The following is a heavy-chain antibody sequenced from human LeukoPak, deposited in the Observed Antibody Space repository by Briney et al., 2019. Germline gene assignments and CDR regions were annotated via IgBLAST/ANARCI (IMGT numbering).Heavy chain of an antibody. V-gene: IGHV4-59*01. Sequence: SETLSLTCTVSGGSINSYYWTWIRQPPGKGLEWIGYVYYSGSTNYRPSLKSRVTISVDTSKNQFSLTLTSVTEADTAVYYCARDYGGKLDYWGHGTLVTVSS. J-gene: IGHJ4*01. CDR3: ARDYGGKLDY. D-gene: IGHD4-23*01. CDR1: GGSINSYY. CDR2: VYYSGST.